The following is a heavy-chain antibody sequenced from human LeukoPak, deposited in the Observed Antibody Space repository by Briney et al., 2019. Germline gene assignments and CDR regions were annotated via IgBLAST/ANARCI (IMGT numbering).Heavy chain of an antibody. CDR1: GGSISSYY. V-gene: IGHV4-59*01. J-gene: IGHJ6*03. CDR3: ARGYYYYYMDV. CDR2: IYYSGST. Sequence: SETLSLTCTVSGGSISSYYWSWIRQPPGKGLEWIGYIYYSGSTNYNPPLKSRVTISVDTSKNQFSLKLSSVTAADTAVYYCARGYYYYYMDVWVKGPRSPSP.